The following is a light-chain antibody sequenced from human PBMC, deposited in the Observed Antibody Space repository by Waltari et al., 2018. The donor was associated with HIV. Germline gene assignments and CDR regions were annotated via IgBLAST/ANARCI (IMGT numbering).Light chain of an antibody. CDR3: MQALQTPLT. V-gene: IGKV2-28*01. J-gene: IGKJ4*01. CDR2: LGS. Sequence: DIVMTQSPFSLRVTPGEPASISCRSSQSLLHSNGYNYLDWYVQKPGQSPQLLIFLGSDRASGVPDRFSGSGSGTDFTLKISRVEAEDVGIYYCMQALQTPLTFGGGTKVEIK. CDR1: QSLLHSNGYNY.